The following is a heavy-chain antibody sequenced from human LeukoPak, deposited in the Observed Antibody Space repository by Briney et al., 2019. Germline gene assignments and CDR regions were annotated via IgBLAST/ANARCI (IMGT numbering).Heavy chain of an antibody. J-gene: IGHJ5*02. V-gene: IGHV4-4*07. CDR1: GGSISSYY. CDR3: ARHGWGWELPNWFDP. CDR2: IYTSGST. D-gene: IGHD1-26*01. Sequence: SETLSLTCTVSGGSISSYYWSWIRQPAGKGLEWIGRIYTSGSTNYNPSLKSRVTMSVDTSKNQFSLKLSSVTAADTAVYYCARHGWGWELPNWFDPWGQGTLVTVSS.